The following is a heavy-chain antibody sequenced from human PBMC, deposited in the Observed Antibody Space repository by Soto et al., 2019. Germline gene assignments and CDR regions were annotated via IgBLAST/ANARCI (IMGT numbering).Heavy chain of an antibody. CDR3: AREGRYSSGWYGDY. CDR2: ISAYNGNT. J-gene: IGHJ4*02. D-gene: IGHD6-19*01. V-gene: IGHV1-18*01. Sequence: SSVKVACQASGYTFTSDGISWVRQAPGQGLEWMGWISAYNGNTNYAQKLQGRVTMTTDTSTSTAYMELRSLRSDDTAVYYCAREGRYSSGWYGDYWGQGTLVTVSS. CDR1: GYTFTSDG.